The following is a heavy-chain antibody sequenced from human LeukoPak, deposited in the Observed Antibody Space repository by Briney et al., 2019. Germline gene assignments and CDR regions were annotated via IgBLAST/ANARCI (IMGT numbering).Heavy chain of an antibody. CDR3: ARELDSSGYDF. Sequence: GGSLRLSCAASGLTLRRYSMSWVRQAPGKGLEWVASISRSGSHIYYADSVRGRFSISRDNAKNSLYLQMNSLRAEDTAVYYCARELDSSGYDFWGQGTLVTVSS. J-gene: IGHJ4*02. CDR1: GLTLRRYS. CDR2: ISRSGSHI. V-gene: IGHV3-21*01. D-gene: IGHD3-22*01.